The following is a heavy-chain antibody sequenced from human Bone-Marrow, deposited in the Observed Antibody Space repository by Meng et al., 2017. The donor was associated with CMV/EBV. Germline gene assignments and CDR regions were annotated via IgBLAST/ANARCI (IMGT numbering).Heavy chain of an antibody. J-gene: IGHJ4*02. CDR3: ARGGNWGSGID. V-gene: IGHV1-8*03. CDR2: MNPNSGNT. D-gene: IGHD7-27*01. Sequence: ASVKVSCKASGYTFTSYGISWVRQAPGQGLEWMGWMNPNSGNTGYAQKFQGRVTITINTSISTAYMELSSLRSEDTAVYYCARGGNWGSGIDWGQGTLVTVSS. CDR1: GYTFTSYG.